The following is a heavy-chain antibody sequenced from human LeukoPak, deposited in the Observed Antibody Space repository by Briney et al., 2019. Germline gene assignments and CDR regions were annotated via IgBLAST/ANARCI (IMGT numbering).Heavy chain of an antibody. D-gene: IGHD6-19*01. CDR3: ARAVAGAYYYYYMDV. V-gene: IGHV4-61*02. CDR2: IYTSGST. Sequence: PSETLSLTCTVSGGSISSGSYYWRWLRQPAGTGLEWFGRIYTSGSTNYNPSLKSRVTISVDTSKNQFSLKLSSVTAADTAVYYCARAVAGAYYYYYMDVWGKGTTVTISS. CDR1: GGSISSGSYY. J-gene: IGHJ6*03.